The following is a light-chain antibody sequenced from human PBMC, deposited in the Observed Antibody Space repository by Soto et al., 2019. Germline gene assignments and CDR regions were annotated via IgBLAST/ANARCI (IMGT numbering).Light chain of an antibody. Sequence: EIGLTQSPGTLSLSPGERATLSCRASQSVSISYLAWYQQKPGQAPRLLIYGASSRATGIPGRFSGSGSGTDFTLTISRLETEDFAVYFCQQYGSALPWTFGQGTKVEI. CDR2: GAS. CDR3: QQYGSALPWT. CDR1: QSVSISY. J-gene: IGKJ1*01. V-gene: IGKV3-20*01.